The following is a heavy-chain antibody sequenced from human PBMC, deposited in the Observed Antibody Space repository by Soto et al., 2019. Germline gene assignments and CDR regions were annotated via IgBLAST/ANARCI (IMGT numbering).Heavy chain of an antibody. V-gene: IGHV4-34*01. CDR2: INHSGST. Sequence: PSETLSLTCAVYGGSFSGYYWTWIRQPPGTGLEWIGEINHSGSTNYNPSLKSRVTISVDTSKNQFSLNLSSVTAADTAVYYCARNSTYYYDSSGYYYHYYFDYWGQGTLVTVSS. J-gene: IGHJ4*02. D-gene: IGHD3-22*01. CDR1: GGSFSGYY. CDR3: ARNSTYYYDSSGYYYHYYFDY.